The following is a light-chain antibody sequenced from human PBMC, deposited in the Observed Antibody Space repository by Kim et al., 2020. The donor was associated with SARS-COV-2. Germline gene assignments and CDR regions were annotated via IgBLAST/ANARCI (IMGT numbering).Light chain of an antibody. CDR2: DAS. Sequence: EIVLTQSPATLSLSPGERATLSCRASQSVSSYLAWYQQKPGQAPRLLIYDASNRATGIPARFSGSGSGTDFTLTISSLEPEDFAVYYCQQRSIWRGFAFGPGTKVDIK. CDR3: QQRSIWRGFA. V-gene: IGKV3-11*01. J-gene: IGKJ3*01. CDR1: QSVSSY.